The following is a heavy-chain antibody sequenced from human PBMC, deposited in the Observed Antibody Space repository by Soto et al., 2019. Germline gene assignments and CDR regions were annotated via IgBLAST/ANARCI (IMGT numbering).Heavy chain of an antibody. J-gene: IGHJ6*02. Sequence: LRLSCSASGFTFSTYAMTWVRQAPGKGLEWVSIISSSGDATYYLDSVKGRFTISRDNSRNTLHLQMNSLRAEDAAVYFCAKNGDFWSWGMDVWGQGTTVTVSS. V-gene: IGHV3-23*01. CDR2: ISSSGDAT. CDR3: AKNGDFWSWGMDV. CDR1: GFTFSTYA. D-gene: IGHD3-3*01.